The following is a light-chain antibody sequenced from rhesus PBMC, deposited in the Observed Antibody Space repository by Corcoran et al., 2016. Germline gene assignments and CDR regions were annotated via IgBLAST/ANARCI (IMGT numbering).Light chain of an antibody. CDR3: QQESNWSLT. Sequence: EIVMTQSPGTLSLSPGERATLSCRASQRVSSRLAWYQKKPGQAPRLHISDASRGVTGIPERVSGSGSGTDFTLTINSLEPEDVSVLFCQQESNWSLTFGGGTKVEIK. CDR1: QRVSSR. CDR2: DAS. J-gene: IGKJ4*01. V-gene: IGKV3-17*02.